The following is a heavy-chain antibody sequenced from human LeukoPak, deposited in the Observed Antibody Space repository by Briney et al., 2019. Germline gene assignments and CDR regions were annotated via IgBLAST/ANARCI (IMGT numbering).Heavy chain of an antibody. Sequence: PSETLSLTCTVSGGSISSGDYYWRWVRQPPGTGLEGVGYIYYSGRTYYNPSLKSRVTISVDTSKNQFSLKLSSVTAADTAVYYCARHGVSRPMGWFDPWGQGTLVTVSS. CDR2: IYYSGRT. CDR1: GGSISSGDYY. CDR3: ARHGVSRPMGWFDP. D-gene: IGHD1-26*01. J-gene: IGHJ5*02. V-gene: IGHV4-30-4*08.